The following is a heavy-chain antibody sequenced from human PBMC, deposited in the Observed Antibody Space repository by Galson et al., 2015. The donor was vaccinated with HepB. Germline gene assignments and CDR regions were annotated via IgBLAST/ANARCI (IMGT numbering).Heavy chain of an antibody. J-gene: IGHJ4*02. D-gene: IGHD3-10*01. CDR3: ARELLWFGEPPDY. Sequence: SLRLSCAASGFTFSSYSMNWVRQAPGKGLEWVSYISSSSSTIYYADSVKGRFTISRDNAKNSLYLQMNSLRAEDTAVYYCARELLWFGEPPDYWGQGTLVTVSS. CDR2: ISSSSSTI. CDR1: GFTFSSYS. V-gene: IGHV3-48*01.